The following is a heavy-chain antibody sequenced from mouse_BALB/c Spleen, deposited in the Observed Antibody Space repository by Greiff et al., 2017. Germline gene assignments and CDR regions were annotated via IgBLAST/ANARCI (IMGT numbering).Heavy chain of an antibody. D-gene: IGHD1-1*01. J-gene: IGHJ3*01. CDR1: GYSITSDYA. CDR2: ISYSGST. V-gene: IGHV3-2*02. CDR3: AREGGSPFAY. Sequence: EVQGVESGPGLVKPSQSLSLTCTVTGYSITSDYAWNWIRQFPGNKLEWMGYISYSGSTSYNPSLKSRISITRDTSKNQFFLQLNSVTTEDTATYYCAREGGSPFAYWGQGTLVTVSA.